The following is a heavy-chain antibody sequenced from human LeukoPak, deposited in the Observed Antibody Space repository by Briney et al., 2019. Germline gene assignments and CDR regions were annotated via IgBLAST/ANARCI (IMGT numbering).Heavy chain of an antibody. J-gene: IGHJ3*01. Sequence: PSETLSLTCTVSGGSISGYYWSWIRQPPGKGLEWIGYIYYSGSTNYNPSLKSRVTISVDTSKNQFSLKLSSVTAADTAVYYCARAYGSGSYSLLTWGQGTMVTVSS. CDR2: IYYSGST. CDR3: ARAYGSGSYSLLT. D-gene: IGHD3-10*01. CDR1: GGSISGYY. V-gene: IGHV4-59*01.